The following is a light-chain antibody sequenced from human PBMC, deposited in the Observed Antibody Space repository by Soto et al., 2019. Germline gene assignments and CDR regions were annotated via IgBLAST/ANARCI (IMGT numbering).Light chain of an antibody. CDR1: QSVSSSY. CDR2: GAS. V-gene: IGKV3-20*01. CDR3: QQYGSSPRIT. Sequence: IGLTQSPGTLSLSPGERATLSCRASQSVSSSYLAWYQQKPGQAPRLLIYGASSRATGIPDRFSGSGSGTDFTLTISRLEPEDFAVYYCQQYGSSPRITFGQGTRLEI. J-gene: IGKJ5*01.